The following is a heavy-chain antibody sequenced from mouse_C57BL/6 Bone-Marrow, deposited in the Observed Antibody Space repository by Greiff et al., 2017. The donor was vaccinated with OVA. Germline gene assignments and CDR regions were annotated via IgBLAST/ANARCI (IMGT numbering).Heavy chain of an antibody. CDR3: ARIERIVNGDYWYFDV. Sequence: QVTLKVSGPGILQPSQTLSLTCSFSGFSLSTFGMGVGWIRQPSGKGLEWLAHIWWDDDKYYNPALKSRLTISKDTSKNQVFLKIANVDTADTATYYCARIERIVNGDYWYFDVWGTGTTVTVSS. CDR1: GFSLSTFGMG. V-gene: IGHV8-8*01. D-gene: IGHD2-5*01. CDR2: IWWDDDK. J-gene: IGHJ1*03.